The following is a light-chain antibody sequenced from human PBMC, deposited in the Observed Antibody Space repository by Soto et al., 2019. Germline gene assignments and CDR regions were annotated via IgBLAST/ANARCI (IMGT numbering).Light chain of an antibody. CDR3: CSYAGSYTLV. J-gene: IGLJ2*01. CDR2: DVS. CDR1: STNVGSYNF. Sequence: QPVLTQPRSVSGSPGQSVTISCTGTSTNVGSYNFVSWYQQHPGKAPKFIIYDVSRRPSGVPDRFSGSRSGNTASLTISGLQAEDEADYYCCSYAGSYTLVFGGGTKLTVL. V-gene: IGLV2-11*01.